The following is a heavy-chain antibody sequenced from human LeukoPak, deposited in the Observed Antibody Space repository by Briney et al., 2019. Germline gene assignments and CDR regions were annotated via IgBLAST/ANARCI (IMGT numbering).Heavy chain of an antibody. V-gene: IGHV4-59*08. CDR2: IYHSEST. CDR3: AGQAGGTSGPFDY. D-gene: IGHD4-23*01. CDR1: GGSISSSY. Sequence: SETLSLTCTVSGGSISSSYCSWIRQPPGKGLEWIGYIYHSESTNYNPSLKSRVTISVDTSKNQFSLKLSSVTAADTAVYYCAGQAGGTSGPFDYWGQGTLVTVSS. J-gene: IGHJ4*02.